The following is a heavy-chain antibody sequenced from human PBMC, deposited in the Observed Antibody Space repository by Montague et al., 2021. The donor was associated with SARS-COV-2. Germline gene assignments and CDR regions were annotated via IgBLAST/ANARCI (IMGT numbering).Heavy chain of an antibody. Sequence: FLRLSCAASGFTFSSYAMSWVCQAPGKGLEWVSAITGSGGDTYYAGSVKGRFTISKDNSKNMLYLQMNSLRAEDTAVYYCAKDQVYSGSYFADWGQGTLVTVSS. CDR1: GFTFSSYA. J-gene: IGHJ4*02. V-gene: IGHV3-23*01. CDR2: ITGSGGDT. D-gene: IGHD1-26*01. CDR3: AKDQVYSGSYFAD.